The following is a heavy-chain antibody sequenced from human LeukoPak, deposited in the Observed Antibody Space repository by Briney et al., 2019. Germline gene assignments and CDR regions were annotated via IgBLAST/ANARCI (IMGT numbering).Heavy chain of an antibody. CDR3: ASSPNSYCSSTSCPFDY. J-gene: IGHJ4*02. Sequence: PGGSLRLSCAASGLTFSSHWMHWVRQAPGKGLEWVSVIYSGGSTYYADSVKGRFTISRDNSKNTLYLQMNSLRAEDTAVYYCASSPNSYCSSTSCPFDYWGQGTLVTVSS. V-gene: IGHV3-53*01. CDR2: IYSGGST. D-gene: IGHD2-2*01. CDR1: GLTFSSHW.